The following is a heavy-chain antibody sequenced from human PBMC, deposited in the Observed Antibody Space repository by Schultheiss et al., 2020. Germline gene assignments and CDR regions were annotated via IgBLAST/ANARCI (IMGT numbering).Heavy chain of an antibody. CDR3: ARVIAARRPLYFDY. V-gene: IGHV4-34*01. CDR2: INHSGST. D-gene: IGHD6-6*01. CDR1: GGSFSGYY. Sequence: SETLSLTCAVYGGSFSGYYWSWIRQPPGKGLEWIGEINHSGSTNYNPSLKSRVTISVDTSKNQFSLKLSSVTAADTAVYYCARVIAARRPLYFDYWGQGTLVTVSS. J-gene: IGHJ4*02.